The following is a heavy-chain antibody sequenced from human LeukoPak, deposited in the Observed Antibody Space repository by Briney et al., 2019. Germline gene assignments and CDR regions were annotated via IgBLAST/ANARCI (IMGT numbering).Heavy chain of an antibody. J-gene: IGHJ5*02. CDR3: ATGTYYYGSGSPRPENWFDP. Sequence: GASVKVSCKASGGTFSSYAISWVRQAPGQGLEWMGGIIPIFGTANYAQKFQGRVTITTDESTSTAYMELSSLRSEDTAVYYCATGTYYYGSGSPRPENWFDPWGQGILVTVSS. D-gene: IGHD3-10*01. V-gene: IGHV1-69*05. CDR2: IIPIFGTA. CDR1: GGTFSSYA.